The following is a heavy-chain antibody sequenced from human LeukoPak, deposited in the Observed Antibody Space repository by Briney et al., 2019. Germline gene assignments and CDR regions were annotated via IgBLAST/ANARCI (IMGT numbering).Heavy chain of an antibody. J-gene: IGHJ4*02. V-gene: IGHV4-34*01. CDR1: GGSFSGYY. CDR3: ARGGYSYGFDY. CDR2: INHSGST. Sequence: WETLSLTCAVYGGSFSGYYWSWIRQPPGKGLEWIGEINHSGSTNYNPSLKSRVTISVDTSKNQFSLKLSSVTAADTAVYYCARGGYSYGFDYWGQGTLVTVSS. D-gene: IGHD5-18*01.